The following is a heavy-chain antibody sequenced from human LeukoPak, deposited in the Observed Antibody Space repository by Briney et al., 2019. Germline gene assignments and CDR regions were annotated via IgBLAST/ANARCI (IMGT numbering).Heavy chain of an antibody. CDR2: INHSGST. V-gene: IGHV4-34*01. Sequence: PSETLSLTCAVYGGSFSGYYWNWIRQPPGKELEWIGEINHSGSTNYNPSLKSRVTISVDTSKNQFSLKLSSVTAADTAVYYCARSGSGSHTYYYYGMDVWGQGTTVTVSS. CDR3: ARSGSGSHTYYYYGMDV. CDR1: GGSFSGYY. D-gene: IGHD3-10*01. J-gene: IGHJ6*02.